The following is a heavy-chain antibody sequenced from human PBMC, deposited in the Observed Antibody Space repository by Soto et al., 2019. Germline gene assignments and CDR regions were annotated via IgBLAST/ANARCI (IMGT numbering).Heavy chain of an antibody. CDR2: IRSKAYGGTT. V-gene: IGHV3-49*03. J-gene: IGHJ5*02. CDR3: TRDLRDCSSTSCYYWFDP. CDR1: GFTFGDYA. D-gene: IGHD2-2*01. Sequence: GGSLRLSCTASGFTFGDYAMSWFRQAPGKGLEWVGFIRSKAYGGTTEYAASVKGRFTISRDDSKSIAYLQMNSLKTEDTAVYYCTRDLRDCSSTSCYYWFDPWGQGTLVTVS.